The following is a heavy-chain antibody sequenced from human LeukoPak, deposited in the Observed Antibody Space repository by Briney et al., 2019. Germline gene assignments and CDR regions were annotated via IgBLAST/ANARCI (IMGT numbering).Heavy chain of an antibody. V-gene: IGHV4-59*01. Sequence: SETLSLTCTVSGGSISSYYWGWVRQPPGKALEWIGNIFYSGSTYYSPSLKSRVTISVDTSKNQFSLKLSSVTAADTAVYYCARVGGAPYDFWSGYSANWFDPWGQGTLVTVSS. CDR2: IFYSGST. D-gene: IGHD3-3*01. CDR3: ARVGGAPYDFWSGYSANWFDP. J-gene: IGHJ5*02. CDR1: GGSISSYY.